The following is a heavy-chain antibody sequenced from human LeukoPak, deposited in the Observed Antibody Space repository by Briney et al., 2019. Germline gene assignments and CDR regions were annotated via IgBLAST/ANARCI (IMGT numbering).Heavy chain of an antibody. CDR3: ARDVEYSSSAGDY. Sequence: PGGSLRLSCAASGFIFGSYWMSWVRQAPGKGLEWVAKIKQDGSEKYYADSVKGRFTISRDNSKNTLYLQMNSLRAEDTAVYYCARDVEYSSSAGDYWGQEPWSPSPQ. CDR2: IKQDGSEK. V-gene: IGHV3-7*01. J-gene: IGHJ4*01. D-gene: IGHD6-6*01. CDR1: GFIFGSYW.